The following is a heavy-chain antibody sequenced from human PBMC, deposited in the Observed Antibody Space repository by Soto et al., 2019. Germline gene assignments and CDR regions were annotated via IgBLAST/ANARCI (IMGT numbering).Heavy chain of an antibody. D-gene: IGHD3-9*01. V-gene: IGHV3-64*01. CDR3: ARGWDDILTAVDY. J-gene: IGHJ4*02. CDR1: GFTFSSYA. CDR2: ISSNGGST. Sequence: GGSLRLSCAASGFTFSSYAMHWVRQAPGKGLEYVSAISSNGGSTYYANSVKGRFTISRDNSKNTLYLQMGSLRAEDMAVYYCARGWDDILTAVDYWGQGTLVTVPP.